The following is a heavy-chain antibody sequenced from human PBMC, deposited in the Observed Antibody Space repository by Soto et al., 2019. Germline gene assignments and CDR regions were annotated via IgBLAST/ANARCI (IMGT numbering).Heavy chain of an antibody. J-gene: IGHJ3*02. D-gene: IGHD3-9*01. CDR3: ARAKDYDILTGSRGTSAFDI. V-gene: IGHV3-66*01. Sequence: GSLRLSCAASGFTVSSNYMSWVRQAPGKGLEWVSVIYSGGSTYYADSVKGRFTISRDNSKNTLYLQMNSLRAEDTAVYYCARAKDYDILTGSRGTSAFDIWGQGTMVTVSS. CDR2: IYSGGST. CDR1: GFTVSSNY.